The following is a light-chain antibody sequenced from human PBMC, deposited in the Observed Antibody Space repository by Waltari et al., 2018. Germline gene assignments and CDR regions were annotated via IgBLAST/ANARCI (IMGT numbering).Light chain of an antibody. CDR1: QGLLHSKGYNY. CDR2: LGS. V-gene: IGKV2-28*01. Sequence: DIVVTQSPLSLPVTPGDPASTPCRSSQGLLHSKGYNYLDWYLQKPGQSPQLLIYLGSNRASGVPDRFSGSESGTDFTLKISRVEAEDVGVYYCMQALQIPWTFGQGTKVEIK. J-gene: IGKJ1*01. CDR3: MQALQIPWT.